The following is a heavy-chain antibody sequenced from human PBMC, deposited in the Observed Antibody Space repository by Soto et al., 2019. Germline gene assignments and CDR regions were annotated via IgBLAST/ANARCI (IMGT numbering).Heavy chain of an antibody. J-gene: IGHJ6*02. CDR2: INPNSGGT. Sequence: ASVKVSCKASGYTFTGYYMHWLRQSAGQGLEWMGWINPNSGGTNYAQKFQGWVTMTRDTSISTAYMELSRLRSDDTAVYYCARFRGATATFDGYYGMDVWGQGTTVTVSS. V-gene: IGHV1-2*04. D-gene: IGHD3-9*01. CDR3: ARFRGATATFDGYYGMDV. CDR1: GYTFTGYY.